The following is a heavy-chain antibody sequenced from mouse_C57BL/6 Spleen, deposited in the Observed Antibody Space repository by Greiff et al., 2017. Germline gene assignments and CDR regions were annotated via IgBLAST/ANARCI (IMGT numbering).Heavy chain of an antibody. CDR3: ARRIDYDYGFAY. D-gene: IGHD2-4*01. Sequence: QVQLQQPGAELVKPGASVKLSCKASGYTFTSYWMHWVKQRPGQGLEWIGMIHPNSGSTNYNEKFKSKATLTVAKSSSTAYMQLSSLTSEDSAVYYCARRIDYDYGFAYWGQGTLVTVSA. CDR2: IHPNSGST. V-gene: IGHV1-64*01. J-gene: IGHJ3*01. CDR1: GYTFTSYW.